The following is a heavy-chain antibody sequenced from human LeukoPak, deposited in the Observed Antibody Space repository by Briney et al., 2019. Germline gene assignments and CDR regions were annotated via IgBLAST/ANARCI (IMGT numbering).Heavy chain of an antibody. V-gene: IGHV3-33*01. J-gene: IGHJ4*02. CDR2: IWYDGSNK. D-gene: IGHD2-2*01. CDR1: GFKFSNFG. CDR3: ARDRSSTYFDY. Sequence: GGYLRLSCAASGFKFSNFGMRWVRQAPGKGLEWVAVIWYDGSNKYYGDSVKGRFTISRDTSKNTLYLEMNSLRAEDTAVYYCARDRSSTYFDYWAQGTPVTVSS.